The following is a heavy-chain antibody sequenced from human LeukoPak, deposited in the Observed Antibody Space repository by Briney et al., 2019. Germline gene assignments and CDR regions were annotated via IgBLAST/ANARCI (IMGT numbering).Heavy chain of an antibody. Sequence: GGSLRLSCSAPGFTLSSYGMNWVRQAPGKGLEWVANINQGGSEKYYVDSVKGRFTISRDNAKNSLYLEMNSLRAEDTAVYYCLRENHDSGWSFDNWGQGTLVTVSS. J-gene: IGHJ4*02. CDR2: INQGGSEK. CDR1: GFTLSSYG. CDR3: LRENHDSGWSFDN. D-gene: IGHD3-22*01. V-gene: IGHV3-7*01.